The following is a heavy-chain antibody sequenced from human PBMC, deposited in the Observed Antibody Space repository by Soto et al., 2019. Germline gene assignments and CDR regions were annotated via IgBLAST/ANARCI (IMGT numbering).Heavy chain of an antibody. CDR3: VRAGHVFDVHYYGMDL. CDR1: GFTFNDYS. D-gene: IGHD3-10*01. Sequence: SLRLSCEASGFTFNDYSMDWVRQAPEKGLEWVSSISSSGTYIYYADSVKGRFAISRDNANNVMYLKMDTLRAEDTAVYYCVRAGHVFDVHYYGMDLWGQGTTVTVSS. CDR2: ISSSGTYI. J-gene: IGHJ6*02. V-gene: IGHV3-21*01.